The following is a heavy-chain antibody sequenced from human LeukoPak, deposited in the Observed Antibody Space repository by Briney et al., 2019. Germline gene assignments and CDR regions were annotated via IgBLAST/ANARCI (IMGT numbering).Heavy chain of an antibody. CDR2: ISYDGGDK. D-gene: IGHD3-16*01. J-gene: IGHJ4*02. V-gene: IGHV3-30*18. CDR1: GFSFNNYA. Sequence: GKSLRLSCAASGFSFNNYAMYWVRQAPGKGLDWVALISYDGGDKYYAESVKGRITISRDNAENTLYLQMNNLRPDDTAFYFCVKEGVEYSYSYGDYWGQGTLVTVSS. CDR3: VKEGVEYSYSYGDY.